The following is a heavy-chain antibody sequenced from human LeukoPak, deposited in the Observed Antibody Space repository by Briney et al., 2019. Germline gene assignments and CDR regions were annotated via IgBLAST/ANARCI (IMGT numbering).Heavy chain of an antibody. CDR2: ISGSGGST. CDR3: AKVPAITMIVSMDV. D-gene: IGHD3-22*01. V-gene: IGHV3-23*01. CDR1: GFTFSSYA. Sequence: PGGSLRLPCAASGFTFSSYAMSWVRQAPGKGLEWVPAISGSGGSTYYADSVKGRLTISRDNSKNTLYLQMNSLRAEDTAVYYCAKVPAITMIVSMDVWGQGTTVTVSS. J-gene: IGHJ6*02.